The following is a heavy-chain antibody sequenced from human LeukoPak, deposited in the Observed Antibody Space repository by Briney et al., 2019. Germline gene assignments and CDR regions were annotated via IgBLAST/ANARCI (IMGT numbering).Heavy chain of an antibody. D-gene: IGHD1-26*01. Sequence: PGGSLRLSCTASGFTFGDYAMSWVRQAPGKRLEWVGFIRSKAYGGTTEYAASVKGRFTISRDDSKSIAYLQMNSLKTEDRAVYYCTRDPRGSYGPDAFDIWGQGTMVTVSS. V-gene: IGHV3-49*04. CDR2: IRSKAYGGTT. CDR1: GFTFGDYA. CDR3: TRDPRGSYGPDAFDI. J-gene: IGHJ3*02.